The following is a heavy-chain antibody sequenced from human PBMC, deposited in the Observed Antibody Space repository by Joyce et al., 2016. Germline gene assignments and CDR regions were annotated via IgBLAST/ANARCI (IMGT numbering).Heavy chain of an antibody. D-gene: IGHD3-16*01. CDR1: GFTFITYW. J-gene: IGHJ4*02. CDR3: ARATLRYYFEY. Sequence: EVKLVESGGGLVQPGGSLRLSCAAYGFTFITYWMTWFRQAPGKGMGWVANINQDGSETYYDDSVKGRFTVSRDNAKNSLWLQMSSLRVEDTAVYYCARATLRYYFEYWGQGTLVTVSS. V-gene: IGHV3-7*03. CDR2: INQDGSET.